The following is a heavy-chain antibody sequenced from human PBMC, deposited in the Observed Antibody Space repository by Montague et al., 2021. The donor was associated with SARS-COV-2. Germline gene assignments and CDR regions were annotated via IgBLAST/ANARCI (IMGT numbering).Heavy chain of an antibody. D-gene: IGHD3-9*01. CDR2: IDWDDDK. J-gene: IGHJ3*02. CDR1: GFSLSTSGMC. CDR3: ARGYYDILTSYLDAFDI. Sequence: PALVTPTQTLTLTCTFSGFSLSTSGMCVSWIRQPPGKALEWLARIDWDDDKYYSTSLKTRPTISKDTSKNQVVLTMTNMDPVDTATYYCARGYYDILTSYLDAFDIWGQGTMVTVSS. V-gene: IGHV2-70*11.